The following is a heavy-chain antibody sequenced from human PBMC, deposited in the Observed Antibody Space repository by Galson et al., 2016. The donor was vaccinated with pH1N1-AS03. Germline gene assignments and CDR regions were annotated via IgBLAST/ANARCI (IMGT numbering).Heavy chain of an antibody. D-gene: IGHD5/OR15-5a*01. CDR1: GDSVSSNSVA. J-gene: IGHJ6*02. CDR2: TYYRSRWYN. Sequence: CAISGDSVSSNSVAWNRIRQSPSRGLEWLGRTYYRSRWYNDYVLSVKSRITINPDTSKNQFSLHLNSVTSEDTAVYYCARGRSSAMDVWGQGTTVTVSS. CDR3: ARGRSSAMDV. V-gene: IGHV6-1*01.